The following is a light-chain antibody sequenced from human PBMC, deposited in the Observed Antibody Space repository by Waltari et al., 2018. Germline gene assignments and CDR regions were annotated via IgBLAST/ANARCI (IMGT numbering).Light chain of an antibody. CDR1: SGSIASNY. Sequence: NFMLTQPHSVSESPGKTITISCTRSSGSIASNYVQWYQQRPGSAPTTVSYEDNQRPSGVPDRFSGSIDSSSNSASLTISGLKTEDEAGYYCQSSDSSLVVFGGGTKLTVL. CDR2: EDN. J-gene: IGLJ2*01. V-gene: IGLV6-57*04. CDR3: QSSDSSLVV.